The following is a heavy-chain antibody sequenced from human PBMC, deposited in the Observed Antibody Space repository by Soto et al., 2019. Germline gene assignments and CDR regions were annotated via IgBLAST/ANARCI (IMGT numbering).Heavy chain of an antibody. V-gene: IGHV3-21*01. CDR3: LRSVTAPMLRHNWFSP. Sequence: EVQLVESGGGLVKPGGSLRLSCAASGFTFTTYDMNWVRQAPGKGLEWFSSITTNSRYIYYPDSVRGRCTISRDNPNYSLSLQMDSLISTDTAVYDCLRSVTAPMLRHNWFSPWGQGTLGTVSS. CDR2: ITTNSRYI. J-gene: IGHJ5*02. CDR1: GFTFTTYD. D-gene: IGHD3-10*02.